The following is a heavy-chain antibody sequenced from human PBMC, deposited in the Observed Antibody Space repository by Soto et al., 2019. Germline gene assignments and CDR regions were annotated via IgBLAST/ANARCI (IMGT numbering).Heavy chain of an antibody. Sequence: SGPTLVNPTQTLTLTCTFSGFSLSTSGMRVSWIRQPPGKALEWLARIDWDDDKFYSTSLKTRLTISKDTSKKQVVLTMTNMDPVDTAVYYCARHEFHSQSSGTYLDYWGQGTLVTVSS. CDR2: IDWDDDK. V-gene: IGHV2-70*03. J-gene: IGHJ4*02. D-gene: IGHD3-10*01. CDR3: ARHEFHSQSSGTYLDY. CDR1: GFSLSTSGMR.